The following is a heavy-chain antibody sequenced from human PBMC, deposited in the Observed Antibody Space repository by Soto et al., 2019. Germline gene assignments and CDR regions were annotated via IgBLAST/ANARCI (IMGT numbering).Heavy chain of an antibody. J-gene: IGHJ4*02. CDR3: AKDKAIVVVPTYYFDY. CDR1: GFTFSSYA. Sequence: PGGSLRLSCAASGFTFSSYAMSWVRQAPGKGLEWVSAISGSGGSTYYADSVKGRFTISRDNSKNTLYLQMNSLRAEDTAVYYCAKDKAIVVVPTYYFDYWGQGTLVTVSS. CDR2: ISGSGGST. D-gene: IGHD2-2*01. V-gene: IGHV3-23*01.